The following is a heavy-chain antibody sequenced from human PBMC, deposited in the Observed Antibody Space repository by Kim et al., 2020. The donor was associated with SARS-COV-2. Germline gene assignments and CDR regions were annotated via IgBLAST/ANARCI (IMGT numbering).Heavy chain of an antibody. J-gene: IGHJ4*02. CDR3: ARGRGGGSCYGY. Sequence: KYTPSLKSRVTISVDTSKNQFSLKLSSVTAADTAVYYCARGRGGGSCYGYWGQGTLVTVSS. D-gene: IGHD2-15*01. V-gene: IGHV4-34*01.